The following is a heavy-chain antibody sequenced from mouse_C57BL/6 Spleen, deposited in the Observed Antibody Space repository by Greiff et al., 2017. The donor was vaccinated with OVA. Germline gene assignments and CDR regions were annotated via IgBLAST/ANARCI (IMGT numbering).Heavy chain of an antibody. CDR1: GFNIKNTY. J-gene: IGHJ2*01. D-gene: IGHD2-2*01. CDR3: ARDGYDGGDYFDY. V-gene: IGHV14-3*01. Sequence: EVMLVESVAELVRPGASVKLSCTASGFNIKNTYMHWVKQRPEQGLEWIGRIDPANGNTKYAPKFQGKATITADTSSNTAYLQLSSLTSEDTAIYYCARDGYDGGDYFDYWGQGTTLTVSS. CDR2: IDPANGNT.